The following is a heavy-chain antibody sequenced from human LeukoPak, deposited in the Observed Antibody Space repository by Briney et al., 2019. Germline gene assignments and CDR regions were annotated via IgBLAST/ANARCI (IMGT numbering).Heavy chain of an antibody. J-gene: IGHJ3*02. Sequence: GGSLRLSCAASGFIFSTYSMNWVRQAPGKGLEWVSDISSTDSDIYYTDSVKGRFTISRDNAKNSLYLQMNSLRAEDTAVYYCARDWVSAYSSGWSDAFDIWGQGTMVTVSS. CDR1: GFIFSTYS. D-gene: IGHD6-19*01. CDR3: ARDWVSAYSSGWSDAFDI. CDR2: ISSTDSDI. V-gene: IGHV3-48*01.